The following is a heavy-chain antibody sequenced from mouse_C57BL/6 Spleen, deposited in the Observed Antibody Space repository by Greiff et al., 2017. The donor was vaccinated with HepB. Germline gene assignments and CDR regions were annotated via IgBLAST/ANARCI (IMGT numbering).Heavy chain of an antibody. J-gene: IGHJ4*01. CDR1: GYTFTDYE. V-gene: IGHV1-15*01. CDR2: IDPETGGT. Sequence: QVHVKQSGAELVRPGASVTLSCKASGYTFTDYEMHWVKQTPVHGLEWIGAIDPETGGTAYNQKFKGKAILTADKSSSTAYMELRSLTSEDSAVYYCTREGLDHYYAMDYWGQGTSVTVSS. CDR3: TREGLDHYYAMDY.